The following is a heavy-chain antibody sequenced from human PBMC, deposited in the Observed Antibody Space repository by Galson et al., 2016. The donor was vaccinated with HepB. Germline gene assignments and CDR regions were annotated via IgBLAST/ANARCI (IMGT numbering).Heavy chain of an antibody. CDR2: ISGGSTRI. D-gene: IGHD1-1*01. Sequence: SLRLSCAASGFTFSDSTMDWVRQAPGKGLEWISYISGGSTRIYYADSVKGRFTISRDNAKNSLYLEMNSLRAEYTAVYYCAKELNYNWNDRGIDYWGQGTLVTASS. J-gene: IGHJ4*02. CDR3: AKELNYNWNDRGIDY. CDR1: GFTFSDST. V-gene: IGHV3-21*05.